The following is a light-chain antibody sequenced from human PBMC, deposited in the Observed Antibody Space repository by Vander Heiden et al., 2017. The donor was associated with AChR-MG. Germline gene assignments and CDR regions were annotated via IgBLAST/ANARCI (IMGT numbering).Light chain of an antibody. CDR2: AAS. CDR1: QIISSY. V-gene: IGKV1-39*01. CDR3: QQSHSIPYT. Sequence: DIQMTQSPSSLSASVGDRVTITCRASQIISSYLNWYQQKPGKAPKLLIYAASSLQSGVASRFSGSGSGTDFTLTISSLQPEDFATYYCQQSHSIPYTFGQRTKVEIK. J-gene: IGKJ2*01.